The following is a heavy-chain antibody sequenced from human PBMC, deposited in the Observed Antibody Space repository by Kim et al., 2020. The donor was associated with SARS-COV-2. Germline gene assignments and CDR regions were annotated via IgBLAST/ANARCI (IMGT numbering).Heavy chain of an antibody. CDR2: IYYSGST. J-gene: IGHJ4*02. D-gene: IGHD1-1*01. V-gene: IGHV4-39*01. CDR1: GGSISSSSYY. CDR3: ARLPLEALANAIDY. Sequence: SETLSLTCTVCGGSISSSSYYWGWIRQPPGKGLEWIGSIYYSGSTYYNPSLKSRVTISVDTSKNQFSLKLSSVTAADTAVYYCARLPLEALANAIDYWGQGTLVTVSS.